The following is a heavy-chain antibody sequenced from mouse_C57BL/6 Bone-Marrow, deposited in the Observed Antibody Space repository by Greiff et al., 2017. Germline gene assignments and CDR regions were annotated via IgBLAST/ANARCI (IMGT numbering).Heavy chain of an antibody. CDR2: INPYNGGT. D-gene: IGHD2-4*01. CDR3: AGIYYDYAFAY. CDR1: GYTFTDYY. J-gene: IGHJ2*01. Sequence: VQLQQSGPVLVKPGASVKMSCKASGYTFTDYYMNWVKQSHGKSLEWIGVINPYNGGTSYNQKFKGKATLTVDKSSSTAYMELNSLTSEDSAVYYCAGIYYDYAFAYWGQGTTLTVSS. V-gene: IGHV1-19*01.